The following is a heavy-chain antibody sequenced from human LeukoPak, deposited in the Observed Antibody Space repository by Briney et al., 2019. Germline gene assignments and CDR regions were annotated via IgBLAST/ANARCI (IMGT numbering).Heavy chain of an antibody. CDR3: AKGGGYEAQYYYYYLDV. D-gene: IGHD5-12*01. CDR2: ISSNGGST. CDR1: GFTFSSYA. Sequence: GGSLRLSCAASGFTFSSYAMYWVRQAPGKGLEYVSGISSNGGSTYYANSVKGRFTISRDNSKNTLYLQMGSLRPEDTAVYYCAKGGGYEAQYYYYYLDVWGKGTTVTISS. V-gene: IGHV3-64*01. J-gene: IGHJ6*03.